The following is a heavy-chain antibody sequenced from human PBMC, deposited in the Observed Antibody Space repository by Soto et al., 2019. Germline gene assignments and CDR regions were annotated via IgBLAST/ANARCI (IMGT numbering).Heavy chain of an antibody. CDR1: GFTFSSYS. CDR3: ARDPLSSGSYSYSHFDY. V-gene: IGHV3-21*01. J-gene: IGHJ4*02. Sequence: GGSLRLSCAASGFTFSSYSMNWVRQAPGKGLEWVSSISSSSSYIYYADSVKGRFTISRDNAKNSLYLQMNSLRAEDTAVYYCARDPLSSGSYSYSHFDYWGQGTLVTVSS. D-gene: IGHD1-26*01. CDR2: ISSSSSYI.